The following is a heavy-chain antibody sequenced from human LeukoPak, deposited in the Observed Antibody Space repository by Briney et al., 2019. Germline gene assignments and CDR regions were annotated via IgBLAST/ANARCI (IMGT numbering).Heavy chain of an antibody. CDR2: ISSSTSTI. D-gene: IGHD6-19*01. V-gene: IGHV3-48*04. J-gene: IGHJ4*02. CDR3: AKGGIAVAPGGY. CDR1: GFTFSSYS. Sequence: GGSLRLSCAASGFTFSSYSMNWVRQAPGKGLEWVSYISSSTSTIYYADSVKGRFTISRDSAKNSLYLQMNSLRAEDTAVYYCAKGGIAVAPGGYWGQGTLVTVSS.